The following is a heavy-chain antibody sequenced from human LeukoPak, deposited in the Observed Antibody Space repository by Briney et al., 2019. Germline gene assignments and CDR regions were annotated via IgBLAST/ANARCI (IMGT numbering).Heavy chain of an antibody. CDR1: GFTFSTYG. CDR2: LRYDGSNK. CDR3: AKDGIRSGNYPNYFDY. J-gene: IGHJ4*02. V-gene: IGHV3-30*02. Sequence: GGSLRLSCAASGFTFSTYGMHWVRQAPGKGLEWVAFLRYDGSNKYYADSVQGRFSISRDNSKNTLFLQMNSLRVEDTAVYYCAKDGIRSGNYPNYFDYWGQGALVTVSS. D-gene: IGHD1-26*01.